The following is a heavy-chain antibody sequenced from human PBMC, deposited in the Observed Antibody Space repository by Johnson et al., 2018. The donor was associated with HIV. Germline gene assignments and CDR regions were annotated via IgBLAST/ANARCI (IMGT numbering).Heavy chain of an antibody. J-gene: IGHJ3*02. Sequence: MLLVESGGGLVKPGGSLRLSCAASGFTFSSYAMSWVRQAPGKGLEWVSAISGSGGSTYYADSVKGRFTISRDNSNKTVYLQMNSLGPEDTAVYYCAKPPWMGADAFDIWGQGTMVTVSS. D-gene: IGHD3-16*01. CDR1: GFTFSSYA. CDR2: ISGSGGST. V-gene: IGHV3-23*04. CDR3: AKPPWMGADAFDI.